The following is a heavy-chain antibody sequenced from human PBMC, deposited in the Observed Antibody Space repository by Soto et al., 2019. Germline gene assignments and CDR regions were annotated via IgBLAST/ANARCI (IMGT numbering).Heavy chain of an antibody. V-gene: IGHV1-46*01. D-gene: IGHD3-10*01. CDR2: INPSGGRT. CDR1: GYTFTTHY. J-gene: IGHJ4*02. Sequence: VASVKVSCKASGYTFTTHYMLWVRQAPGQGLEWMGIINPSGGRTTYALKFQGRVTMTSDTSTNTVYVELTSLRSEDTAIYFCARAGENYGSGTFSPPLRYYFNSWGQGTLVTVSS. CDR3: ARAGENYGSGTFSPPLRYYFNS.